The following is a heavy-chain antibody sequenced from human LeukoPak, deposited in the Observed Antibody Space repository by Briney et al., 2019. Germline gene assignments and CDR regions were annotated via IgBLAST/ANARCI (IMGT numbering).Heavy chain of an antibody. D-gene: IGHD3-10*01. V-gene: IGHV4-4*07. Sequence: SETLSLTCTVSGVSISSYYWSWIRQPAGKGLGWIGRIYTSGSTNYNPSLKSRVTMSVDTSKNQFSLKLSSVTAADTAVYYCARTPYYGSGLYYYYYYMDVWGKGTTVTISS. CDR3: ARTPYYGSGLYYYYYYMDV. CDR2: IYTSGST. J-gene: IGHJ6*03. CDR1: GVSISSYY.